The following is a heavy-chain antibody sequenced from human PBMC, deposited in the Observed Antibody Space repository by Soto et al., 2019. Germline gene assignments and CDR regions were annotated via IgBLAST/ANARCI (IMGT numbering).Heavy chain of an antibody. CDR2: ISFSDGGT. CDR3: VKDDRILGRRYFDL. CDR1: GFTFSSYA. V-gene: IGHV3-23*01. J-gene: IGHJ2*01. D-gene: IGHD2-15*01. Sequence: GRSLRLSCAASGFTFSSYAMTWVRQAPGKGLEWVSSISFSDGGTYYADSVKGRLTISRDNSKNTLFLQMNSLRVEDTAVYYCVKDDRILGRRYFDLWGRGTLVTVPS.